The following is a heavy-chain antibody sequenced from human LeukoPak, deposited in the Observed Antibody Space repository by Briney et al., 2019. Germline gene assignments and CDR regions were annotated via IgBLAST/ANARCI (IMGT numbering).Heavy chain of an antibody. CDR1: GASISSSTDY. D-gene: IGHD3-10*01. CDR2: IYYSGST. CDR3: ARHERNYYGSGSSGTGFIDY. J-gene: IGHJ4*02. Sequence: PSETLSLTCTVSGASISSSTDYWGWIRQPPGKGLEWIANIYYSGSTYYNPSLKSRVTISVDTSKNQFSLKLSSVTAADTAVYYCARHERNYYGSGSSGTGFIDYWGQGTLVTVSS. V-gene: IGHV4-39*01.